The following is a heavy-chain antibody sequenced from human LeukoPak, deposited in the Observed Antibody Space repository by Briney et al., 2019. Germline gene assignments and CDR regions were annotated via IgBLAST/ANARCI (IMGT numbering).Heavy chain of an antibody. J-gene: IGHJ2*01. D-gene: IGHD3-3*01. CDR1: GGSLSDYY. Sequence: SETLSLTCAVYGGSLSDYYWIWIRQPPGKGLEWIGEIHHTGTTNYNPSLKSRLTMSVDTSKKQFSLNLTSVTAADTAVYYCARVVDFWSGASTWFFDLWGRGTLVTVSS. CDR3: ARVVDFWSGASTWFFDL. V-gene: IGHV4-34*01. CDR2: IHHTGTT.